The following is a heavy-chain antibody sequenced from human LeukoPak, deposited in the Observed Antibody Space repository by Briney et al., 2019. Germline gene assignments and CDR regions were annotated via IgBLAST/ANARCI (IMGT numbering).Heavy chain of an antibody. CDR3: ARRITYYYDSSGYYYFDY. CDR1: GGSISSSSYY. V-gene: IGHV4-39*07. CDR2: IYYSGST. Sequence: PSETLSLTCTVSGGSISSSSYYWGWIRQPPGKGLEWIGNIYYSGSTYYNPSLESRVTISVDTSKNQFSLKLSSVTAADTAVYYCARRITYYYDSSGYYYFDYWGQGTLVTVSS. D-gene: IGHD3-22*01. J-gene: IGHJ4*02.